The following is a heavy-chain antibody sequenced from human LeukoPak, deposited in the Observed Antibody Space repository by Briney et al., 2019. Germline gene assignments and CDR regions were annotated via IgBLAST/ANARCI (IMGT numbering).Heavy chain of an antibody. CDR1: GFSFSSYE. V-gene: IGHV3-48*03. J-gene: IGHJ6*02. CDR3: AKDFPHYYESSHGMDA. CDR2: ISTSGSTI. D-gene: IGHD3-22*01. Sequence: GGSLRLSCAASGFSFSSYEMNWVRQAPGKGLEWVSYISTSGSTIYYADSVKGRFTISRDNAKNSLYLQMNSLRAEDAAVYYCAKDFPHYYESSHGMDAWGQGTTVTVSS.